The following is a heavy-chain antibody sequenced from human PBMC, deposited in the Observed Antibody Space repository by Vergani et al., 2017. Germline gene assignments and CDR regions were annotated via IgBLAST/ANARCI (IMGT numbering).Heavy chain of an antibody. CDR2: IDPSDSYT. J-gene: IGHJ4*02. CDR1: GYSFTSYW. V-gene: IGHV5-10-1*03. Sequence: EVQLVPSGAEVKKPGESLRISCKGSGYSFTSYWISWVRQMPGKGLEWMGRIDPSDSYTNYSPSFQGHVTISADKSISTAYLQWSSLKASDTAMYYCARFTHLSSSSDYWGQGTLVTVSS. D-gene: IGHD6-6*01. CDR3: ARFTHLSSSSDY.